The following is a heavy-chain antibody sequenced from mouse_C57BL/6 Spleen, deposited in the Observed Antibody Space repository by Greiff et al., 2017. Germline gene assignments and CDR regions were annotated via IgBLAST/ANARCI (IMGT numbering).Heavy chain of an antibody. J-gene: IGHJ2*01. CDR3: ARAVYDNFDY. CDR1: GYTFTSYW. D-gene: IGHD2-12*01. V-gene: IGHV1-69*01. Sequence: VQLQQPGAELVMPGASVKLSCKASGYTFTSYWMHWVKQRPGQGLEWIGEIDPSDSYTNYNQKFKGKSTLTVDKSSSTAYMQLSSLTSEDSAVYYCARAVYDNFDYWGQGTTLTVSS. CDR2: IDPSDSYT.